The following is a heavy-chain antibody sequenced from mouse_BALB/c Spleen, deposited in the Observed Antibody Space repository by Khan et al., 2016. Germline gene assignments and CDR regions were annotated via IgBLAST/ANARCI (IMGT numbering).Heavy chain of an antibody. CDR1: GYSFTGYY. D-gene: IGHD2-1*01. V-gene: IGHV1-26*01. CDR2: VNPNNGGT. Sequence: VRLQQSGPDLVKPGASVNISCKASGYSFTGYYMHWVKESHGKSLEWIGRVNPNNGGTSYNQKFKGKAILTVDTSSSIAYMELRSLTSEDSAVSCCASIGGHYVGWGQGTTLTVSS. J-gene: IGHJ2*01. CDR3: ASIGGHYVG.